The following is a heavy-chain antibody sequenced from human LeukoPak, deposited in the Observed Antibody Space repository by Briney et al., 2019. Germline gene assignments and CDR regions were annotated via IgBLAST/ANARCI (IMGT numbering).Heavy chain of an antibody. D-gene: IGHD6-13*01. V-gene: IGHV1-46*01. CDR3: ARADQRRPPYSSSWYSENIFDY. CDR1: GYTFTSYY. CDR2: INPSGGST. Sequence: VASVKVSCKASGYTFTSYYMNWVRQAPGQGLEWMGIINPSGGSTSYAQKFQGRVTMTRDTSTSTVYMELSSLRSDDTAVYYCARADQRRPPYSSSWYSENIFDYWGQGTLVTVSS. J-gene: IGHJ4*02.